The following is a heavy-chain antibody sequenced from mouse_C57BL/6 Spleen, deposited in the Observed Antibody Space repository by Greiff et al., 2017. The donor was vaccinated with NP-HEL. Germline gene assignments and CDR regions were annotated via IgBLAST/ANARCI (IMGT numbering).Heavy chain of an antibody. CDR1: GYTFTSYW. V-gene: IGHV1-52*01. CDR3: ARGGTYPAY. Sequence: QVQLQQPGAELVRPGSSVKLSCKASGYTFTSYWMHWVKQRPIQGLEWIGNIDPSDSETHYNQKFKDKATLTVDKSSGTAYMQLSSLTSEVSAVYYCARGGTYPAYWGQGTLVTVSA. J-gene: IGHJ3*01. D-gene: IGHD3-3*01. CDR2: IDPSDSET.